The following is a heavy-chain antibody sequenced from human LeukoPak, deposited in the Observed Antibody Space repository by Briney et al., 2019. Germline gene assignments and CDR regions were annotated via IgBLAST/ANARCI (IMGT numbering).Heavy chain of an antibody. CDR3: AKDSLSIAARPPPNNYYYYMDV. CDR1: GFTFSSYG. Sequence: GGSLRLSCAASGFTFSSYGMHWVRQAPGKGLEWVAVIWYDGSNKYYADSVKGRFTISRDNSKNTLYLQMNSLRAEDTAVYYCAKDSLSIAARPPPNNYYYYMDVWGKGTTVTVSS. V-gene: IGHV3-33*06. D-gene: IGHD6-6*01. J-gene: IGHJ6*03. CDR2: IWYDGSNK.